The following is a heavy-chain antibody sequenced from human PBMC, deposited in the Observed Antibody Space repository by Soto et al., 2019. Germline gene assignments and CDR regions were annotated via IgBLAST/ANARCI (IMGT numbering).Heavy chain of an antibody. D-gene: IGHD6-13*01. CDR3: ARGFLGAAAGTKLTPLDY. J-gene: IGHJ4*02. CDR1: GGSFSGYY. CDR2: INHSGST. V-gene: IGHV4-34*01. Sequence: SETLSLTCAVYGGSFSGYYWSWIRQPPGKGLEWIGEINHSGSTNYNPSLKSRVTISVDTSKNQFSLKLSSVTAADTAVYYCARGFLGAAAGTKLTPLDYWGQGTLVTVSS.